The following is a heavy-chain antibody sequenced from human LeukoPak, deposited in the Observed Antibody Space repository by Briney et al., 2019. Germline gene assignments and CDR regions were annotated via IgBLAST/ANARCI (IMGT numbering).Heavy chain of an antibody. CDR3: VATTVKN. D-gene: IGHD4-17*01. Sequence: GGPLSLSCSAFGFTFSSYAMNWVRKPPGKGLEYVSVISNNGGSTYYADSVKGRFTISRDNSKNTLYLQMSSLRPEDTAVYYCVATTVKNWGQGTLVTVSS. V-gene: IGHV3-64D*06. CDR2: ISNNGGST. CDR1: GFTFSSYA. J-gene: IGHJ4*02.